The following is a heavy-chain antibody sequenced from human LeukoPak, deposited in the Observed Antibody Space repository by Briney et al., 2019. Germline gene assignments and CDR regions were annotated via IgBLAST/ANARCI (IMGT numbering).Heavy chain of an antibody. CDR1: GGSISSYY. J-gene: IGHJ4*02. V-gene: IGHV4-4*07. D-gene: IGHD3-10*01. CDR3: ARSRYYYGSGSYPFDY. Sequence: PSETLSLTCTVSGGSISSYYWSWIRQPAGKGLEWTGRIYTSGSTNYNPSLKSRVTMSVDTSKNQFSLKLSSVTAADTAVYYYARSRYYYGSGSYPFDYWGQGTLVTVSS. CDR2: IYTSGST.